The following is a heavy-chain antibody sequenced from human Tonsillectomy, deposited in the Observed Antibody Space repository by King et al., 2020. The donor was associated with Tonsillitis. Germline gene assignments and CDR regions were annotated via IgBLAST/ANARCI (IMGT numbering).Heavy chain of an antibody. CDR1: DDSITSDYY. D-gene: IGHD6-13*01. V-gene: IGHV4-38-2*02. J-gene: IGHJ4*02. CDR3: ARESWKSDSWYYVDY. Sequence: VQLQESGPGLVKPSETLSLTCTVSDDSITSDYYWGWIRQPPGRGLEWIGCIFHSGSSYYNPSLNSRVTISIDTSKNQFSLRLTSVTAADTAIYYCARESWKSDSWYYVDYWGQGTLVTVSS. CDR2: IFHSGSS.